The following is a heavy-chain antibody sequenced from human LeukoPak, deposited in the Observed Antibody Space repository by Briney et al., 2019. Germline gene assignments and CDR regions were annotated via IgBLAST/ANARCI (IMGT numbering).Heavy chain of an antibody. V-gene: IGHV1-8*02. D-gene: IGHD3-22*01. J-gene: IGHJ5*02. Sequence: ASVKVSCKASGGTFSSYDINWVRQATGQGLEWMGWMNPNSGNTGYAQKFQGRVTMTRNTSISTAYMELSSLRSEDTAVYYCARGKDSSGYNNWFDPWGQGTLVTVSS. CDR2: MNPNSGNT. CDR1: GGTFSSYD. CDR3: ARGKDSSGYNNWFDP.